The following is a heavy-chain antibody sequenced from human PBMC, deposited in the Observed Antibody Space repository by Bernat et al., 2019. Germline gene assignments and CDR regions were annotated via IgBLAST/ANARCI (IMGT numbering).Heavy chain of an antibody. Sequence: QVQLVQSGAEVKKPGASVKVSCKTSGYTFTSYGISWVRQAPGQGLEWMGWISPYNGNTNYAQKLQGRVTMTTDTSTSTAYMEVRSLTSDDSAVYYCARASCCSGGSCYGDYWGQGTLVTVSS. CDR1: GYTFTSYG. V-gene: IGHV1-18*01. J-gene: IGHJ4*02. CDR2: ISPYNGNT. CDR3: ARASCCSGGSCYGDY. D-gene: IGHD2-15*01.